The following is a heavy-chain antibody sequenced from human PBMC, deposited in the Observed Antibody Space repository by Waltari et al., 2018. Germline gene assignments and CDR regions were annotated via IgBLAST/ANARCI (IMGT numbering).Heavy chain of an antibody. Sequence: QLQLQESDPGLVKPSETLSLTCTVSGASISSNIAYWAWVRQPPGKGLEWIASISNSGHTYYNPSLKSRVTIFEDMSKNQFSLKLFSVTAADTAVYYCARHDLSSSTSLGPWGQGTLVIVSS. V-gene: IGHV4-39*01. D-gene: IGHD2-2*01. CDR1: GASISSNIAY. CDR3: ARHDLSSSTSLGP. CDR2: ISNSGHT. J-gene: IGHJ5*02.